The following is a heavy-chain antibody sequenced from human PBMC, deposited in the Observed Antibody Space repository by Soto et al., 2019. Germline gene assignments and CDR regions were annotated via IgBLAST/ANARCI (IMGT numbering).Heavy chain of an antibody. J-gene: IGHJ4*02. CDR3: TTGSYYDILTGYYITDYYFDY. CDR1: GVTFSNAW. CDR2: IKSKTDGGTT. D-gene: IGHD3-9*01. Sequence: GGSLRLSCASSGVTFSNAWMSWVRQAPGKGLEWVGRIKSKTDGGTTDYAAPVKGRFTISRDDSKNTLYLQMNSLKTEDTAVYYCTTGSYYDILTGYYITDYYFDYWGQGTLVTVSS. V-gene: IGHV3-15*01.